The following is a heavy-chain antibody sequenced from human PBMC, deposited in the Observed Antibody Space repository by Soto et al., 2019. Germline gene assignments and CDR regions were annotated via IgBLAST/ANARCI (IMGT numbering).Heavy chain of an antibody. CDR1: GFTFSRHG. CDR3: AKDHDDYGVYFAI. CDR2: ISYDGSNQ. D-gene: IGHD4-17*01. J-gene: IGHJ2*01. Sequence: QVQLVEAGGGVDQPGRFLRLSCEASGFTFSRHGMHWVPQAPGKGLEWVAVISYDGSNQYYADSMKGRYTISKDNSKNTLSLQMSSLRPEDTAVYYCAKDHDDYGVYFAIWGRCTLVLVS. V-gene: IGHV3-30*18.